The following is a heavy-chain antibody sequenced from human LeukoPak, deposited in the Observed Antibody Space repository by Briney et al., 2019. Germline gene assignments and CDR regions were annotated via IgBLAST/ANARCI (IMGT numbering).Heavy chain of an antibody. CDR2: ISSSSSYI. J-gene: IGHJ4*02. CDR3: ARSTSCKKSYYYFDY. D-gene: IGHD2-15*01. CDR1: GCTFSSYS. V-gene: IGHV3-21*01. Sequence: PGGSLRLSCAASGCTFSSYSMSWVRQAPGKGLEWVSSISSSSSYIYYADSVKGRVTISRDNAKNSPYLQMNSPRAEDTAVYYCARSTSCKKSYYYFDYWGQGTLVTVSS.